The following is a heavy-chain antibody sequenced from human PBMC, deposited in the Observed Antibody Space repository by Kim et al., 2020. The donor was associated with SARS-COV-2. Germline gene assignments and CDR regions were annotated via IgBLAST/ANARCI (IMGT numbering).Heavy chain of an antibody. Sequence: YAKKFKGRVTMTRDTSTSTVYMELSSLRSEDTAVYYCARDHLWFGEFGAYWGQGTLVTVSS. J-gene: IGHJ4*02. D-gene: IGHD3-10*01. V-gene: IGHV1-46*01. CDR3: ARDHLWFGEFGAY.